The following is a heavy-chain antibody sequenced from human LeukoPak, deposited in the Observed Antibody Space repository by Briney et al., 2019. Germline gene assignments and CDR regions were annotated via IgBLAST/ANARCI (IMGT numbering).Heavy chain of an antibody. Sequence: ASVKVSCKASGYTFTSYAMHWVRQAPGQRLEWMGWITAGNGNTKYPQKFQGRVTITRDTSASTAYMELSSLRSEDTAVYYCARLPFGEFSGYYFDYWGQGTLVTVSS. CDR2: ITAGNGNT. CDR1: GYTFTSYA. CDR3: ARLPFGEFSGYYFDY. D-gene: IGHD3-10*01. J-gene: IGHJ4*02. V-gene: IGHV1-3*01.